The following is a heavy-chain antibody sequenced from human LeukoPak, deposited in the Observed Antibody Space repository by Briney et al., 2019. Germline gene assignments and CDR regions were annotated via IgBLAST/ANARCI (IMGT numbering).Heavy chain of an antibody. Sequence: PSETLSLTCSVSGDSVTSTYWSWIRQPPGKGLEWIANGHHSESSNYNPSFRSRVIIPVDTSRNQFSLRLSSVTAADTAIYYCARESAGSLHDSTAAFHYWGQGILVIVSS. D-gene: IGHD2-8*02. CDR2: GHHSESS. CDR1: GDSVTSTY. J-gene: IGHJ4*02. V-gene: IGHV4-59*02. CDR3: ARESAGSLHDSTAAFHY.